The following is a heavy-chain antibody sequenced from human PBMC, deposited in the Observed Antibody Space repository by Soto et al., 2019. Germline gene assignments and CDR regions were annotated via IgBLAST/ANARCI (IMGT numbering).Heavy chain of an antibody. CDR3: ARDVNYYDFPYYYYGMDV. CDR1: GGSISSGGYY. J-gene: IGHJ6*02. Sequence: TSETLSLTCTVSGGSISSGGYYWSWIRQHPGKGLEWIGYIYYSGSTYYNPSLKSRVTISVDTSKNQFSLKLSSVTAADTAVYYCARDVNYYDFPYYYYGMDVWGQGTTVTVSS. D-gene: IGHD3-3*01. V-gene: IGHV4-31*03. CDR2: IYYSGST.